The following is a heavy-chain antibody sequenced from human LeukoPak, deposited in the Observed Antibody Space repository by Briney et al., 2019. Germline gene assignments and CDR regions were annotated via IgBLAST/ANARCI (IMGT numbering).Heavy chain of an antibody. CDR2: INPSGGST. CDR1: GYTFTSYY. J-gene: IGHJ4*02. V-gene: IGHV1-46*01. CDR3: ARPAHPYYDSSGYIGNYFDY. Sequence: ASVKVSCKASGYTFTSYYMHWVRQAPGQGLEWMGIINPSGGSTSYAQKFQGRVTMTRDTSTSTVYMVLSSLRSEDTAVYYCARPAHPYYDSSGYIGNYFDYWGQGTLVTVSS. D-gene: IGHD3-22*01.